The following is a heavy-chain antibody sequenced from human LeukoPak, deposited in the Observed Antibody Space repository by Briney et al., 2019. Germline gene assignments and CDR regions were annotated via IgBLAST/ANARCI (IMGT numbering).Heavy chain of an antibody. Sequence: PSGTLSLTCTVSGDSINSLDLWSWVRQPPGKGLEWIGEMYLNGTTHSNPSVKSRVTISIDKSKNQFFLNLSSVTAADTAVYYCAGLVGRYSSGLYYYCFDYWGQGTLVTVSS. D-gene: IGHD3-22*01. V-gene: IGHV4-4*02. CDR1: GDSINSLDL. J-gene: IGHJ4*02. CDR3: AGLVGRYSSGLYYYCFDY. CDR2: MYLNGTT.